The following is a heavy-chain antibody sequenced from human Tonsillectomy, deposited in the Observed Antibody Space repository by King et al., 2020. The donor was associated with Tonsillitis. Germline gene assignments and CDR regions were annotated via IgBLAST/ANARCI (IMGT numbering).Heavy chain of an antibody. Sequence: AQLVQSGAEVKKPGASVKVSCKASGHTSTTYDINWVRQATGQGLEWMGWMNPNSGNTGYAQKFQGRVTMTRNTSIITAYMELSSLRSEDTAVYYCVRYCTSTSCYYGMDVWGQGTTVTVSS. J-gene: IGHJ6*02. D-gene: IGHD2-2*01. CDR2: MNPNSGNT. CDR1: GHTSTTYD. V-gene: IGHV1-8*01. CDR3: VRYCTSTSCYYGMDV.